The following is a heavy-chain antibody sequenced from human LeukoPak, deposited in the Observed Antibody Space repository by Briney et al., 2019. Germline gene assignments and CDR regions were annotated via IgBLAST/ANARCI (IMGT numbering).Heavy chain of an antibody. V-gene: IGHV4-59*01. Sequence: SETLSLTCTVSGGSISSYYWSWIRQPPGKGLEWIGYIYYSGSTNYNPSLKSRVTISVDTSKNQFSLKLSSVTAADTAVYYCARAPVGAIHFDYWGQGTLVTVSS. J-gene: IGHJ4*02. CDR1: GGSISSYY. CDR2: IYYSGST. D-gene: IGHD1-26*01. CDR3: ARAPVGAIHFDY.